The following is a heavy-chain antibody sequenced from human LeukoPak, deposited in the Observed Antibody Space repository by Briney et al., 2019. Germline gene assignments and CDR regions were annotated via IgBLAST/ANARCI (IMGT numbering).Heavy chain of an antibody. CDR1: GFTFSSYA. CDR2: IPYDGSNK. CDR3: ARTITQRFLEWLFGY. D-gene: IGHD3-3*01. J-gene: IGHJ4*02. Sequence: PGRSLRLSCAASGFTFSSYAMHWVRQAPGKGLEWVAVIPYDGSNKYYADSVKGRFTISRDNSKNTLYLQMNSLRAEDTAVYYCARTITQRFLEWLFGYWGQGTLVTVSS. V-gene: IGHV3-30*01.